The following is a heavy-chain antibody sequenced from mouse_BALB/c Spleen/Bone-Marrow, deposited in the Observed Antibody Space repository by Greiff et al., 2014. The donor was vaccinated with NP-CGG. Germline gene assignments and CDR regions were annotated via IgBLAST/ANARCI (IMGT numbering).Heavy chain of an antibody. CDR1: GYAFSSYW. Sequence: QVQLQQPGAELVRPGSSVKISCKASGYAFSSYWMNWVKQRPGQGLEWIGQIHPGDGDTNYNGKFKGKATLTADKSSSTAYMQLSSLTSEDSAVYFCARVRNWADYWGQGTTLSVSS. CDR3: ARVRNWADY. D-gene: IGHD4-1*01. V-gene: IGHV1-80*01. CDR2: IHPGDGDT. J-gene: IGHJ2*01.